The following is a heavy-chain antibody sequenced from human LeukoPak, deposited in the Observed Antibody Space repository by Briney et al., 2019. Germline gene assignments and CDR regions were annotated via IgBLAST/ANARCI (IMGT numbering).Heavy chain of an antibody. CDR3: AKGGIWFGEPPFDP. Sequence: GGSLRLSCAASGFTFSIYAMSWVRQAPGKGLEWVSAISGSGGSTYYADSVKGRFTISRDNSKNTLYLQMNSLRAEDTAVYYCAKGGIWFGEPPFDPWGQGTLVTVSS. D-gene: IGHD3-10*01. CDR2: ISGSGGST. J-gene: IGHJ5*02. V-gene: IGHV3-23*01. CDR1: GFTFSIYA.